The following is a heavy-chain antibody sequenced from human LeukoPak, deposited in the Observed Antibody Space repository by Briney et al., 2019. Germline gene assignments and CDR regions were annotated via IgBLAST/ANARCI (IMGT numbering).Heavy chain of an antibody. CDR2: ISGSVTTI. CDR1: GFTFSGYS. D-gene: IGHD3-10*01. Sequence: GGSLRLSCVASGFTFSGYSFNWVRQAPGKGLEWVSYISGSVTTIHYADSVKGRFTISRDKAKNSIYLQMNSLTDEDSAVYYCTRDRDIFDIWGQGTMVTVSS. J-gene: IGHJ3*02. V-gene: IGHV3-48*02. CDR3: TRDRDIFDI.